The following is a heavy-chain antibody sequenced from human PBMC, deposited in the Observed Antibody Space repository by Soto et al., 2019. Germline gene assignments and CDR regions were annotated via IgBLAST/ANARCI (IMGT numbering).Heavy chain of an antibody. J-gene: IGHJ4*02. D-gene: IGHD5-12*01. V-gene: IGHV4-34*01. CDR1: GGSLSGYY. CDR2: IKDGGRT. CDR3: ARGQEGVVATH. Sequence: QVQLQQWGAGLLKPSETLSLNCAVNGGSLSGYYWSWIRQPPGKGLEWFGEIKDGGRTNYSPSLKVXXTXSXVPSNNQFSLRLYSVTAADTGVYYCARGQEGVVATHWDQGTLVTVSS.